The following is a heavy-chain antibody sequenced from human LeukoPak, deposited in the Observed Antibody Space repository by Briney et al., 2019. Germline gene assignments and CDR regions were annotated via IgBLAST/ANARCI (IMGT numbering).Heavy chain of an antibody. J-gene: IGHJ4*02. CDR1: GYTFTGYY. D-gene: IGHD3-10*01. Sequence: ASVKVSCKASGYTFTGYYMHWVRQAPGQGLEWMAMINPSGGSTTYAQKFQGRVTMTRDTSTSTVYMELSSLRYEDTAVYYCARAMVRGLSNPFDSWGQGTLVTVSS. CDR3: ARAMVRGLSNPFDS. V-gene: IGHV1-46*01. CDR2: INPSGGST.